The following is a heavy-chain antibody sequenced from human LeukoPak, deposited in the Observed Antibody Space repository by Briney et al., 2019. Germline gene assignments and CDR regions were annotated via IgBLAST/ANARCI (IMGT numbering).Heavy chain of an antibody. D-gene: IGHD2-2*01. CDR3: ARPGDCSSTSCSGYMDV. CDR1: GGSFSGYY. Sequence: SETLSLTCAVYGGSFSGYYWSWIRQPPGKELDWIGEINHSGSTNYNPSLKSRVTISVDTSKNQFSLKLSSVTAADTAVYYCARPGDCSSTSCSGYMDVWGKGTTVTVSS. CDR2: INHSGST. V-gene: IGHV4-34*01. J-gene: IGHJ6*03.